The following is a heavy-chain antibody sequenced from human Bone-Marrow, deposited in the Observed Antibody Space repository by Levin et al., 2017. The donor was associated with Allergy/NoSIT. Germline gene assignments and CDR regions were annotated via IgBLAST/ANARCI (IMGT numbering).Heavy chain of an antibody. V-gene: IGHV3-23*01. CDR3: ARNPFEWLLPSDTFDI. CDR2: LTGNGGTT. Sequence: GGSLRLSCAASGLTFGNYAMSWVRQAPGKGLEWVSALTGNGGTTYYADSVRGRFTIFRDNAKNTVFLQIESLKAEDAAVYYCARNPFEWLLPSDTFDIWGQGTVVTVSS. D-gene: IGHD3-9*01. J-gene: IGHJ3*02. CDR1: GLTFGNYA.